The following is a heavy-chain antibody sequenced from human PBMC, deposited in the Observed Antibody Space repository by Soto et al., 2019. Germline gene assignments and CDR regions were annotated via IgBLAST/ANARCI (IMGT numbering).Heavy chain of an antibody. CDR1: GFTFSSYG. J-gene: IGHJ3*02. CDR3: ARDQTTPTDAFDI. V-gene: IGHV3-33*01. Sequence: QVQLVESGGGVVQPGRSLRLSCAASGFTFSSYGMHWVRQAPGKGREWVAVIWYDGSNKDYADSVKGRFTISRDNYKNTLYLQMNSLRAEDTAVYYCARDQTTPTDAFDIWGQGTMVTVSS. D-gene: IGHD4-17*01. CDR2: IWYDGSNK.